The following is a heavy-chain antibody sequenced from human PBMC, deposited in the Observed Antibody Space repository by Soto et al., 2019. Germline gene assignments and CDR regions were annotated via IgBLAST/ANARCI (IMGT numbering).Heavy chain of an antibody. Sequence: PXEXLKISCKCSGYXFTSYWLVWVRHMPGKGLELIGIIYPGDSDTRYSPSFQGQVTISSDKSISTAYLQLSSLKASDTAMYYFARHGLNYYGSGSYYDYGMDVWGQGTTVTVSS. D-gene: IGHD3-10*01. V-gene: IGHV5-51*01. CDR1: GYXFTSYW. CDR2: IYPGDSDT. J-gene: IGHJ6*02. CDR3: ARHGLNYYGSGSYYDYGMDV.